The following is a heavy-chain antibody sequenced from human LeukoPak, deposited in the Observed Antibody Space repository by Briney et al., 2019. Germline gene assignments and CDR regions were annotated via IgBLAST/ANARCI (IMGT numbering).Heavy chain of an antibody. Sequence: PSETLSLTCTVSGGSISSYYWSWIRQPPGKGLEWIGYIYYSGSTNYNPSLKSRVTISVDTSKNQFSLKLSSVTAADTAVYYCARTWLPAPHFDYWGQGTLVTVSS. J-gene: IGHJ4*02. CDR2: IYYSGST. V-gene: IGHV4-59*01. CDR1: GGSISSYY. D-gene: IGHD6-19*01. CDR3: ARTWLPAPHFDY.